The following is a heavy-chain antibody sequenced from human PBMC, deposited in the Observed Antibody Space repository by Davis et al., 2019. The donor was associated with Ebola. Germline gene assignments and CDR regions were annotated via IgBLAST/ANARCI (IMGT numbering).Heavy chain of an antibody. V-gene: IGHV3-30*18. J-gene: IGHJ6*02. CDR1: GFTFTSYA. Sequence: GGSLRLSCAASGFTFTSYAMSWVRQAPGKGLEWVAVISYDGSNKYYADSVKGRFTISRDNSKNTLYLQMNSLRAEDTAVYYCAKDLRFLEWLRDGMDVWGQGTTVTVSS. D-gene: IGHD3-3*01. CDR2: ISYDGSNK. CDR3: AKDLRFLEWLRDGMDV.